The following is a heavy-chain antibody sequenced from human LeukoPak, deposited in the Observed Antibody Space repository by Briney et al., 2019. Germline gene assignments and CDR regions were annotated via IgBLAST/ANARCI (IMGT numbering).Heavy chain of an antibody. J-gene: IGHJ4*02. V-gene: IGHV3-23*01. CDR3: ARVGSMIGRNFDY. Sequence: QAGGTLRLSCSASGFTFTTYGMNWVRQAPGKGLEWVSGIGGSGTRTYYADSVKGRFTISRDNSKNTLYLQMNSLRAEDTAVYYCARVGSMIGRNFDYWGQGTLVTVSS. CDR1: GFTFTTYG. CDR2: IGGSGTRT. D-gene: IGHD3-22*01.